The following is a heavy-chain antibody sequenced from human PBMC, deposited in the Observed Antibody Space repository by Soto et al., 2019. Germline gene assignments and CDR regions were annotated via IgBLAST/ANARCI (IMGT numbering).Heavy chain of an antibody. CDR1: GFTFDNFA. J-gene: IGHJ4*02. Sequence: EVRLLESGGGLEQPGGSLRLSCTTSGFTFDNFAMSWVRQAPGRGLEWVSAISGGGGGRYYADSVKGRFIISRDNSKNTVYLQMNGLRIEDTAVYYCAKDVHYDSSGGLDYWGQGTLVTVSS. CDR3: AKDVHYDSSGGLDY. V-gene: IGHV3-23*01. CDR2: ISGGGGGR. D-gene: IGHD3-22*01.